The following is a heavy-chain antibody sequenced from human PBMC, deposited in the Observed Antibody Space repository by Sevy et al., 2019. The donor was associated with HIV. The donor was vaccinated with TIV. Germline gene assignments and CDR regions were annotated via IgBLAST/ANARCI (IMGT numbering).Heavy chain of an antibody. CDR1: GFTFSSYA. Sequence: GGSLRLSCAASGFTFSSYAMHWVRQAPGKGLEWVAVISYDGSNKYYADSVKGRFTISRDNSKNTLYLQMNSLRAEDTAVYYCARDGYCTNGVCYSTPPGYGMDVWGQGTTVTVSS. CDR3: ARDGYCTNGVCYSTPPGYGMDV. J-gene: IGHJ6*02. CDR2: ISYDGSNK. V-gene: IGHV3-30-3*01. D-gene: IGHD2-8*01.